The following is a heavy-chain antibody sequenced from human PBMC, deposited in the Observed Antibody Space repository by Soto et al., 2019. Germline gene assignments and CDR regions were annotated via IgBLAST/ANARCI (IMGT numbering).Heavy chain of an antibody. CDR2: NYYSGST. CDR1: GGSISSYY. Sequence: SETLSLTCTVSGGSISSYYWSWIRQPPGKGLEWIGYNYYSGSTNYNPSLKSRVTISVDTSKNQFSLKLSSVTAADTAVYYCARGYYYDSSGYYWFDPWGQGTLVTVSS. D-gene: IGHD3-22*01. V-gene: IGHV4-59*01. J-gene: IGHJ5*02. CDR3: ARGYYYDSSGYYWFDP.